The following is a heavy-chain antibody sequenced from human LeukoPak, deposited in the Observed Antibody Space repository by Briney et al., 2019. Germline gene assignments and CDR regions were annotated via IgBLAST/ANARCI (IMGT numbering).Heavy chain of an antibody. CDR1: GFTFSAYN. J-gene: IGHJ4*02. CDR3: AKSHEGYFDF. V-gene: IGHV3-21*01. Sequence: GGSLRLSCAASGFTFSAYNMHWVRQAPGKGLEWVSSISSSSTYIYYTDSVKGRFTISRDDPKSSLYLQMSSLRAEDTAVYFCAKSHEGYFDFWGQGTLVTVSS. CDR2: ISSSSTYI.